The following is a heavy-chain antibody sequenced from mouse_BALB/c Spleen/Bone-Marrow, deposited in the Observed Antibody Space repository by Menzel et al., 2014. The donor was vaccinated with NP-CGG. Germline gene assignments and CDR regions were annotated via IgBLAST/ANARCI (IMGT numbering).Heavy chain of an antibody. J-gene: IGHJ2*01. CDR3: TSQTNYGLSDY. D-gene: IGHD1-2*01. Sequence: EVQVVESGGGLVQPGGSLKLSCTASGFDFSRYWMSLVRQAPGKGLEWIGEINPESSTTNYTPSLKDKFIISGDNSKNTLYLQMSKVRSEDTAREYCTSQTNYGLSDYWCQGTTLTVSA. V-gene: IGHV4-1*02. CDR2: INPESSTT. CDR1: GFDFSRYW.